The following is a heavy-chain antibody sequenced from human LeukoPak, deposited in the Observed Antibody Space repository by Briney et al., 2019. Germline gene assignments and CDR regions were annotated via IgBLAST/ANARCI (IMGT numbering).Heavy chain of an antibody. CDR1: GFTFSDYY. D-gene: IGHD2-2*01. J-gene: IGHJ5*02. CDR2: ISSSGSTI. Sequence: GGSLRLSCAASGFTFSDYYMSWIRQAPGKGLEWVSYISSSGSTIYYADSVKGRFTISRDNAKNSLCLQMNSLRAEDTAVYYCARGGEDIVVVPAARPNWFDPWGQGTLVTVSS. V-gene: IGHV3-11*01. CDR3: ARGGEDIVVVPAARPNWFDP.